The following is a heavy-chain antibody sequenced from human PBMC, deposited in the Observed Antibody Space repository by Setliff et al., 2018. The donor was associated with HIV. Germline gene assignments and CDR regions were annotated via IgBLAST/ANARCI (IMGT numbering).Heavy chain of an antibody. CDR3: ARRASKASLDY. V-gene: IGHV5-10-1*01. CDR1: GYSFTSYW. J-gene: IGHJ4*02. Sequence: GESLKISCKGSGYSFTSYWISWVRQMPGKGLEWMGRIDPSDSYTNYSPSFQGHVTISADKSINTAYLQWSSLQASDTAMYYCARRASKASLDYWGQGTLVTVSS. CDR2: IDPSDSYT.